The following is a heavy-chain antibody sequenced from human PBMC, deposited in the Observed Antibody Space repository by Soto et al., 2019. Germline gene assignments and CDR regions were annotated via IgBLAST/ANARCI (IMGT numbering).Heavy chain of an antibody. J-gene: IGHJ4*02. CDR1: GGSISSGGYS. CDR3: ARGGASRCY. V-gene: IGHV4-30-2*01. D-gene: IGHD1-26*01. Sequence: QLQLQESGSGLVKPSQTLSLTCAVSGGSISSGGYSWSWIRQPPGRGLEWIGYISHTGSTYYNPSLTRRVTISVGRSRNQSSLKLSALPAPAPPLDSCARGGASRCYWGRGPLVTV. CDR2: ISHTGST.